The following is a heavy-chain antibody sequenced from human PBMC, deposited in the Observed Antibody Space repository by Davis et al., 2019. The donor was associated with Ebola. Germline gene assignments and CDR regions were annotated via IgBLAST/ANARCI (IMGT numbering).Heavy chain of an antibody. CDR3: AIIAWSYDEDY. Sequence: PGGSLRLSCAASGFTFSRYSMNWVRQAPGKGLEWVSYISSSSTIYYADSVKGRFTISRDNAKNSLYLQMNSLRDEDTAVYYCAIIAWSYDEDYWGQGTLVTVSS. CDR1: GFTFSRYS. D-gene: IGHD1-26*01. J-gene: IGHJ4*02. CDR2: ISSSSTI. V-gene: IGHV3-48*02.